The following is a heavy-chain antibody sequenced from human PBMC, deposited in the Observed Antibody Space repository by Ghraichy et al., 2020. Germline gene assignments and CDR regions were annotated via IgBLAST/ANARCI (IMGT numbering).Heavy chain of an antibody. CDR1: GFTFDRYA. D-gene: IGHD3-22*01. V-gene: IGHV3-23*01. Sequence: GGSLRHSCATSGFTFDRYAMSWFRQAPGKGPEWVAAIGGAGSATFYADSVKGRFTISRDNSKNTLFLQMSSLGAEDTALYYCAKEHNYFDSSGPWGQGTLVTVSS. CDR3: AKEHNYFDSSGP. CDR2: IGGAGSAT. J-gene: IGHJ4*02.